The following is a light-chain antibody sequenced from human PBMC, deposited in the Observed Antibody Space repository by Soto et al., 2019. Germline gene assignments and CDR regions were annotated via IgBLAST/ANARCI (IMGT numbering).Light chain of an antibody. CDR2: DAS. CDR1: QDISNY. J-gene: IGKJ2*01. V-gene: IGKV1-33*01. Sequence: DIQMTQSPSSLSASVGDRVTITCQASQDISNYLNWYQQKLGKAPKLLIYDASNLETGVPSRFSGSGSGTDFTFTISSLQPEDIATYYCQQYDNLPYTFAQGTKLEIK. CDR3: QQYDNLPYT.